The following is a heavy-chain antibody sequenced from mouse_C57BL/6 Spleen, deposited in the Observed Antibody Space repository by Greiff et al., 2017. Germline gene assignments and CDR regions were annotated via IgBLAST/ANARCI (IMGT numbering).Heavy chain of an antibody. J-gene: IGHJ4*01. Sequence: EVNLVESGGGLVKPGGSLKLSCAASGFTFSDYGMHWVRQAPEKGLEWVAYISSGSSTIYYADTVKGRFTISRDNAKNTLFLQMTSLRSEDTAMYYCARKDYGSRGAMDYWGQGTSVTVSS. CDR2: ISSGSSTI. CDR3: ARKDYGSRGAMDY. D-gene: IGHD1-1*01. CDR1: GFTFSDYG. V-gene: IGHV5-17*01.